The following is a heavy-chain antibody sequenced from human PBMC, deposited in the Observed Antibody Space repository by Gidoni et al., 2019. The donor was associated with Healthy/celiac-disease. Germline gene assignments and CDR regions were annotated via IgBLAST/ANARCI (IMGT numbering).Heavy chain of an antibody. V-gene: IGHV4-31*03. CDR2: IYYSGST. CDR3: ARGPAQQLVPRFDY. J-gene: IGHJ4*02. D-gene: IGHD6-13*01. Sequence: QVQLQESGPGLVKPSQTLSLTCTVSGGSISSGGYYWSWIRQHPGKGLEWIGYIYYSGSTYYNPSLKSRVTISVDTSKNQFSLKLSSVTAADTAMYYCARGPAQQLVPRFDYWGQGTLVTVSS. CDR1: GGSISSGGYY.